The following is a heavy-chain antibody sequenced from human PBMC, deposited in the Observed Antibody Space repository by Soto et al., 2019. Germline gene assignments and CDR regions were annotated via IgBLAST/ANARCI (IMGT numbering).Heavy chain of an antibody. CDR2: IWYDGSNK. D-gene: IGHD4-17*01. J-gene: IGHJ4*02. CDR3: ARDNDYGVSTRLDY. CDR1: GFTFSSYG. V-gene: IGHV3-33*01. Sequence: QVQLVESGGGVVQPGRSLRLSCAASGFTFSSYGMHWVRQAPGKGLEWVAVIWYDGSNKYYADSVKGRFTISRDNSKNTLYLQMNSLRAEDTAVYYCARDNDYGVSTRLDYWGQGTLVTVSS.